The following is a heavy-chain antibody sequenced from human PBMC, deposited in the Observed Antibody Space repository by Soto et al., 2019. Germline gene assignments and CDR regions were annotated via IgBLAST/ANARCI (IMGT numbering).Heavy chain of an antibody. Sequence: GESLKISCAASGFSFRSYGMHWVRQAPGKGLEWVAVISYDGSNKYYADSVKGRFTISRDNSKNTVYLQMNSLRAEDTAVYYCAKDLREMATIRPDYWGQGILVTVSS. CDR1: GFSFRSYG. D-gene: IGHD5-12*01. V-gene: IGHV3-30*18. CDR3: AKDLREMATIRPDY. CDR2: ISYDGSNK. J-gene: IGHJ4*02.